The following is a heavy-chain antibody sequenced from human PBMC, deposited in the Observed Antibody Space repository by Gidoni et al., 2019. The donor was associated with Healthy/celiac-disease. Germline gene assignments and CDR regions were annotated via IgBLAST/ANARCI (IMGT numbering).Heavy chain of an antibody. J-gene: IGHJ4*02. V-gene: IGHV1-69*04. CDR3: ARVPKTKPDGKQWLGEGSNY. D-gene: IGHD6-19*01. Sequence: QVQLVQSGAEVKKPGSSVKVSCKASGGTFSSYALSWVRQAPGQGLEWMGRIIPILGIANDAQKFQGRVTITADKSTSTAYMELSSLRSEDTAVYYCARVPKTKPDGKQWLGEGSNYWGQGTLVTVSS. CDR2: IIPILGIA. CDR1: GGTFSSYA.